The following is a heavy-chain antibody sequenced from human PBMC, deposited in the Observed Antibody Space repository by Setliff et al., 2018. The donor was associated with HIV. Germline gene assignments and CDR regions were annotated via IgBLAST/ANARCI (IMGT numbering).Heavy chain of an antibody. CDR1: GGSASNSRYY. CDR2: IHYNERT. V-gene: IGHV4-39*07. Sequence: KPSETLSLTCTVSGGSASNSRYYWAWIRQPLGKGLEYIGSIHYNERTYYNPSLKSRVTISVDRSKNQFSLKLSSVTAADTAVYYCARGLAVGYFDYWGQGTLVTSPQ. CDR3: ARGLAVGYFDY. J-gene: IGHJ4*02. D-gene: IGHD6-19*01.